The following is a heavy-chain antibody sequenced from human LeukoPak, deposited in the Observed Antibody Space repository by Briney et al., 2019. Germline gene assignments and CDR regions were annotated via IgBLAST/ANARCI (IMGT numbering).Heavy chain of an antibody. CDR2: ISAAGNT. D-gene: IGHD2-21*02. Sequence: AVSLTLSCAASGFTFSSYDMHWVSQATGRGLEWVSAISAAGNTYYLNSVKGRFTISRKNAKNSLYLQVNSLRAGDTAVYYCVALGDRIYWGQGTLVTVAS. J-gene: IGHJ4*02. CDR1: GFTFSSYD. CDR3: VALGDRIY. V-gene: IGHV3-13*01.